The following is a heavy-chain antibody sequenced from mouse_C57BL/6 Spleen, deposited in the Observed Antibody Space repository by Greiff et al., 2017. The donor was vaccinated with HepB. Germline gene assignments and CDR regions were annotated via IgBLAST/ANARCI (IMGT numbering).Heavy chain of an antibody. J-gene: IGHJ4*01. V-gene: IGHV7-1*01. Sequence: EVNLVESGGGLVQSGRSLRLSCATSGFTFSDFYMEWVRQAPGKGLEWIAASRNKANDYTTEYSASVKGRFVVSRDTSQSILYLQMNALRAEDTAIYYCARDARRTGGAMDYWGQGTSVTVSS. CDR3: ARDARRTGGAMDY. CDR2: SRNKANDYTT. CDR1: GFTFSDFY.